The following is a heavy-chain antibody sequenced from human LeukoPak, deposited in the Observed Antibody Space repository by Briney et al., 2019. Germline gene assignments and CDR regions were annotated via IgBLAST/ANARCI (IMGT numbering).Heavy chain of an antibody. CDR2: ISPHTGGT. CDR3: ARDRGISGRPNAFDI. V-gene: IGHV1-2*02. CDR1: GYTFTSHY. Sequence: GASVKVSCKSSGYTFTSHYIHWVRQAPAQGLEWMGWISPHTGGTNFAQKFQGRVTMTRDTSISTAYMELNSLRADDTAVYYCARDRGISGRPNAFDIWGQGTMVAVSS. D-gene: IGHD6-6*01. J-gene: IGHJ3*02.